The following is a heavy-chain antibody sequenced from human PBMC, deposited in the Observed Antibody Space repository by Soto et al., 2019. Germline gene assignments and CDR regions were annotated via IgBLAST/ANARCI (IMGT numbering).Heavy chain of an antibody. D-gene: IGHD6-19*01. Sequence: QVQLVQSGAEVKKPGASVKVSCKASGYTFTSYDINWVRQATGQGLEWMGWMNPNSGNTGYAQKFQGRVTMTRNTSISTAYMELSSLRSEDTAVYYCAREDSSGQSPSLYYYYGMDVWGQGTTVTVSS. V-gene: IGHV1-8*01. CDR1: GYTFTSYD. CDR3: AREDSSGQSPSLYYYYGMDV. CDR2: MNPNSGNT. J-gene: IGHJ6*02.